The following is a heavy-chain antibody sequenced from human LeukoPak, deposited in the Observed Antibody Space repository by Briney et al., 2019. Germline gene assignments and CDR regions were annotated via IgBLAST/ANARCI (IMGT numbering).Heavy chain of an antibody. CDR3: ARRRPGYCSGGSCYGYYFDY. V-gene: IGHV5-51*01. D-gene: IGHD2-15*01. J-gene: IGHJ4*02. CDR2: IYPGDSDS. CDR1: GYSFTSYW. Sequence: GESLKISCEGSGYSFTSYWIGWVRQMPGKGLEWMGIIYPGDSDSRNSPSFQVQVTISADKSISTAYLQWGSLEASDTAMYYCARRRPGYCSGGSCYGYYFDYWGQGTLVTVSS.